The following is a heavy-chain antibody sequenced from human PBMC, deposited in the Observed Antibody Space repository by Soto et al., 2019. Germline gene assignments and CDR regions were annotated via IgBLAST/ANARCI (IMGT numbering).Heavy chain of an antibody. CDR3: AHRPKRGVATDYYYYGMDV. Sequence: QITLKESGPTLVKPTQTLTLTCTFSGFSLSTSGVGVGWIRQPPGKALEWLALIYWDDDKRYSPSLKSRLTITKDTSKNEVVLTMTNMDPVDTATYYCAHRPKRGVATDYYYYGMDVWGQGTTVTVSS. CDR2: IYWDDDK. CDR1: GFSLSTSGVG. V-gene: IGHV2-5*02. J-gene: IGHJ6*02. D-gene: IGHD5-12*01.